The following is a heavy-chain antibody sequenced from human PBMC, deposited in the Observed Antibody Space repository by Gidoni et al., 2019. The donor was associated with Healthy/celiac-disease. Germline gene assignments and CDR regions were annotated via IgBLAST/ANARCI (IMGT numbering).Heavy chain of an antibody. D-gene: IGHD4-17*01. J-gene: IGHJ4*02. CDR2: INHSGST. CDR1: GGSFSGYY. V-gene: IGHV4-34*01. Sequence: QVQLQQWGAGLLKPSETLSLTCAVYGGSFSGYYWSWIRQPPGKGLEWIGEINHSGSTNYNPSLKSRVTISVDTSKNQFSLKLSSVTAADTAVYYCARGPYGDYVSPHDYWGQGTLVTVSS. CDR3: ARGPYGDYVSPHDY.